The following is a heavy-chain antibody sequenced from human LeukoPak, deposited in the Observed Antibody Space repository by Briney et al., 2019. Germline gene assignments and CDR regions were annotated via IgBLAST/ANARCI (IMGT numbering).Heavy chain of an antibody. CDR2: IYTSGST. V-gene: IGHV4-4*07. CDR1: GGSISSYY. CDR3: ARNPYPEGSGWVRNYCYGMDV. J-gene: IGHJ6*02. Sequence: SETLSLTCTVSGGSISSYYWSWIRQPAGKGLEWIGRIYTSGSTNYNPSLKSRVTMSVDTSKNQFSLKLSSVTAADTAVYYCARNPYPEGSGWVRNYCYGMDVWGQGTTVTVSS. D-gene: IGHD6-19*01.